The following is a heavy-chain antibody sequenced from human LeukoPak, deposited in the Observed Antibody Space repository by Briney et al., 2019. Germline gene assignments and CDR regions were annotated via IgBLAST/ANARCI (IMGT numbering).Heavy chain of an antibody. CDR3: ARDSSSGWYFHYFDY. CDR2: IRSSSNAI. D-gene: IGHD6-19*01. Sequence: SGGSLRLSCVVSGFTFSSYAMSWVRQAPGKGLEWVSYIRSSSNAIYYADSVKGRFTISRDNAKNSVYLQMNSLTDEDTAVYYCARDSSSGWYFHYFDYWGQGTLVTVSS. V-gene: IGHV3-48*02. J-gene: IGHJ4*02. CDR1: GFTFSSYA.